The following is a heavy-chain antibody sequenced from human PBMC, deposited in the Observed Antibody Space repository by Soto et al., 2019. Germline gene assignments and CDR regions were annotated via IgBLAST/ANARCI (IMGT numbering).Heavy chain of an antibody. J-gene: IGHJ6*03. CDR3: ARGGDITGTDIHSYYYMDV. CDR1: GGSISSGGYY. V-gene: IGHV4-31*03. CDR2: IYYSGST. D-gene: IGHD1-7*01. Sequence: QVQLQESGPGLVKPSQTLSLTCTVSGGSISSGGYYWSWIRQHPGKGLEWIGYIYYSGSTYYNPSLKSRVTISVDTSKNQFSLKLSSVTAADTAVYYCARGGDITGTDIHSYYYMDVWGKGTTVTVSS.